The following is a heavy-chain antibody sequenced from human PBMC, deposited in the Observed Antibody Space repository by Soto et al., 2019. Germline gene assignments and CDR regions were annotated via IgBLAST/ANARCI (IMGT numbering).Heavy chain of an antibody. CDR1: GFTFSSYA. D-gene: IGHD6-19*01. J-gene: IGHJ4*02. CDR2: ISGSGGST. Sequence: PGGSLRLSCAASGFTFSSYAMSWVRQAPGKGLEGVSAISGSGGSTYYADSVKGRFTISRDNSKNTLYLQMNSLRAEDTAVYYCAKGRQSGWIRLFSYWGQGTLVTVSS. CDR3: AKGRQSGWIRLFSY. V-gene: IGHV3-23*01.